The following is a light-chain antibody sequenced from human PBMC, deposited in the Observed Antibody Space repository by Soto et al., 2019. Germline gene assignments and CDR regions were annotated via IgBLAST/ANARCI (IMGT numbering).Light chain of an antibody. CDR2: GAS. J-gene: IGKJ4*01. CDR3: QQYIQWPLT. Sequence: EILFTQSPSTLSVSPFERATLSCRASQSVSNNLAWYQQKPGQAPRLLIQGASTRATGIPGRFTGSGSGTEFTLTISSLQSEDFAVYYCQQYIQWPLTFGGGTKVDIK. V-gene: IGKV3-15*01. CDR1: QSVSNN.